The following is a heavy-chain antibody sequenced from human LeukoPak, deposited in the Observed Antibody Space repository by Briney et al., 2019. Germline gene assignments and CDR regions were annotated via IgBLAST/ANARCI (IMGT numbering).Heavy chain of an antibody. CDR3: ARDAPVVVAATPLDY. V-gene: IGHV1-8*01. CDR1: GYTFTSYD. D-gene: IGHD2-15*01. Sequence: ASVKVFCNASGYTFTSYDINWVRQATGQGLEWMGWMNPNSGNTGYAQELQGRVTMTTDTSTSTAYMELRSLRSDDTAVYYCARDAPVVVAATPLDYWGQGTLVTVSS. CDR2: MNPNSGNT. J-gene: IGHJ4*02.